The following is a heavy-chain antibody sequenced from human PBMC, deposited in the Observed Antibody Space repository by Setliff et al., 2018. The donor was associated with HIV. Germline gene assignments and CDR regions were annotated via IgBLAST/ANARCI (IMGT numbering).Heavy chain of an antibody. CDR3: ARGDSNVYYYVYPDY. J-gene: IGHJ4*02. CDR2: IDGNGDYI. V-gene: IGHV3-21*06. CDR1: GFIFRRHN. D-gene: IGHD3-22*01. Sequence: GGSLRLSCAASGFIFRRHNIIWVRQAPGKGLEWVSTIDGNGDYIEYAPSVKGRFIISRDNVKSLVYLQMNSLRADDTAVYYCARGDSNVYYYVYPDYWGQGTLVTFSS.